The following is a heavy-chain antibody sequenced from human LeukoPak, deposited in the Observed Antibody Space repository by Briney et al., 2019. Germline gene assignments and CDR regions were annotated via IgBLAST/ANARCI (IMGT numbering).Heavy chain of an antibody. CDR2: INHSGST. CDR1: GGSFSGYY. V-gene: IGHV4-34*01. CDR3: ARGPSGAAAAKTGVDY. Sequence: SETLTLTCAVYGGSFSGYYWSWIRQPPGKGLEWIGEINHSGSTNYNPSLKSRVTISVDTSKNQFSLKLSSVTAADTAVYYCARGPSGAAAAKTGVDYWGQGTLVTVSS. D-gene: IGHD6-13*01. J-gene: IGHJ4*02.